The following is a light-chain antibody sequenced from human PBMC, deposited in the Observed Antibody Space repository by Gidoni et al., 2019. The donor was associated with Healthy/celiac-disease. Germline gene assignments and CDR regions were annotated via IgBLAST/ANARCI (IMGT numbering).Light chain of an antibody. CDR3: QQYNSDSN. CDR1: QSISSW. Sequence: DIQMPQSPSTLSASVGDRVTIPCRVSQSISSWLAWYPQKQGKVPKPLIYKASSLESRVPSRCSGSGTGTEFTLTSSSLEPDDFATYYCQQYNSDSNFXSXTKVDIK. V-gene: IGKV1-5*03. CDR2: KAS. J-gene: IGKJ3*01.